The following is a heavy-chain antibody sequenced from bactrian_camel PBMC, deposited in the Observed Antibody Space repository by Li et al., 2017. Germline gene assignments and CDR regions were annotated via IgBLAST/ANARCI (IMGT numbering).Heavy chain of an antibody. CDR3: AAGFTVIRGGGCEYKY. CDR1: GFTFRSYV. Sequence: QLVESGGGLVQPGGSLRLSCAASGFTFRSYVMSWVRQAPGKGLEWVSGISHIGGSTYYADSVEGRFTISQDNVKNTVYLQMSSLKPEDTALYYCAAGFTVIRGGGCEYKYFGRGTQVTVS. D-gene: IGHD5*01. J-gene: IGHJ4*01. CDR2: ISHIGGST. V-gene: IGHV3S40*01.